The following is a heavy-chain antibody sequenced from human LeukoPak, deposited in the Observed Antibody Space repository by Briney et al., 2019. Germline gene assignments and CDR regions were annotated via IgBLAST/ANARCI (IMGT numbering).Heavy chain of an antibody. CDR1: GFTFSSYW. Sequence: GGSLRLSCAASGFTFSSYWMSWVRQAPGKGLEWVGRIRSKANSYATAYAASVKGRFTISRDDSKNTAYLQMNSLKTEDTAVYYCTSRGPIAAAPDYWGQGTLVTVSS. D-gene: IGHD6-13*01. V-gene: IGHV3-73*01. CDR3: TSRGPIAAAPDY. J-gene: IGHJ4*02. CDR2: IRSKANSYAT.